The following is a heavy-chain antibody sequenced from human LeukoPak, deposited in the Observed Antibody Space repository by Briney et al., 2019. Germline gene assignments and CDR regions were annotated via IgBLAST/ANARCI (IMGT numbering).Heavy chain of an antibody. D-gene: IGHD3-22*01. V-gene: IGHV4-59*01. CDR2: IYYSGST. J-gene: IGHJ5*02. CDR1: GGSISSYY. CDR3: ASWGYYYDSSGYYSTKRYNWFDP. Sequence: PSETLSLTCTVSGGSISSYYWSWIRQPPGKGLEWIGYIYYSGSTNYNPSLKSRVTISVDTSKNQFSLKLSSATAADTAVYYCASWGYYYDSSGYYSTKRYNWFDPWGQGTLVTVSS.